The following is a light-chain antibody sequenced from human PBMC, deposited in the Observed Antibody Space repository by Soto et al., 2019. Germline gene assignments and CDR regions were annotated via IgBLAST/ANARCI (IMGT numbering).Light chain of an antibody. Sequence: EIVLTQSPGTLSLSPGERATLSCRASQSVRSSYLAWYQQKPGQAPRLLIYGASSRATGSPHRFSGSWSVTDYTLTISRLVPEDFAVYYCQQYGSSPPYTFGQGTKLEIK. CDR3: QQYGSSPPYT. J-gene: IGKJ2*01. CDR1: QSVRSSY. CDR2: GAS. V-gene: IGKV3-20*01.